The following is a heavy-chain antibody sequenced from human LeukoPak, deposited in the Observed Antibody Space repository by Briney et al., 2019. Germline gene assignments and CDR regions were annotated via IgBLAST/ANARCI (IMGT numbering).Heavy chain of an antibody. J-gene: IGHJ5*02. Sequence: GGSLRLSCAASGFTFSSYGMHWVRQAPGKGLEWVSYISSSGSTIYYADSVKGRFTISRDNAKNSLYLQMNSLRAEDTAVYYCARCSSTSCYKGLDPWGQGTLVTVSS. CDR3: ARCSSTSCYKGLDP. V-gene: IGHV3-48*04. CDR2: ISSSGSTI. CDR1: GFTFSSYG. D-gene: IGHD2-2*02.